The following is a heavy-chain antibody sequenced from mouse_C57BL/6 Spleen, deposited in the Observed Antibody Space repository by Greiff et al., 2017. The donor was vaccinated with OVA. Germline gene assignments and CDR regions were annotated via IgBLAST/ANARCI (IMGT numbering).Heavy chain of an antibody. CDR1: GYSFTSGYY. V-gene: IGHV3-6*01. D-gene: IGHD2-12*01. Sequence: EVKLVESGPGLVKPSQSLSLTCSVTGYSFTSGYYWYWIRQFPGNQLEWMGYISYDGSNNYNQSFKNRTTLTRDTSKNQFFLKLNTVTTEDTATYYCARARYDEAMDYWGQGTSVTVSS. CDR3: ARARYDEAMDY. CDR2: ISYDGSN. J-gene: IGHJ4*01.